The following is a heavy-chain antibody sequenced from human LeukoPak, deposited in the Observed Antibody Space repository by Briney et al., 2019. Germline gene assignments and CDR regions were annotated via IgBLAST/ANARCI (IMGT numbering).Heavy chain of an antibody. J-gene: IGHJ4*02. CDR2: ISGNGGGT. Sequence: GGSLRLSCAASGFTFSSYAMSWARQAPGKGLEWVSGISGNGGGTYYADSVKGRFTISRDNSKNTLYLQMNSLRAEDTAVCYCAKSFGYSRSWFDYWGQGTLVTVSS. CDR1: GFTFSSYA. CDR3: AKSFGYSRSWFDY. V-gene: IGHV3-23*01. D-gene: IGHD6-13*01.